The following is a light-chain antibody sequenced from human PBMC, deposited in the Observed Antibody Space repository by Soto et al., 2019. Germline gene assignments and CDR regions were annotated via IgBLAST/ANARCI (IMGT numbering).Light chain of an antibody. CDR3: QQYNSYPYT. J-gene: IGKJ2*01. CDR2: KAS. CDR1: QSISSW. Sequence: DIQMTQSPSTLSASVGDRVTITCRASQSISSWLAWYQQKPGKAPKLLIYKASSLESGVPSRFRGSGSGTEFTLPISSLQPDDFATYYCQQYNSYPYTFGQGTKLEIK. V-gene: IGKV1-5*03.